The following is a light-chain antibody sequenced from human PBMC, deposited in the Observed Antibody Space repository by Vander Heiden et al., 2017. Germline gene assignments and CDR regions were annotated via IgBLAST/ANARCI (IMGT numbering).Light chain of an antibody. CDR3: SSYTTSGTRV. CDR1: SRDVGGYDS. Sequence: QSALTQPASVSGSLGQSITISCAGTSRDVGGYDSVSWYQQHPGKAPKLMIYDVTYRPSGVSIRFSGSKSGNTASLTISGLQAEDESDYYCSSYTTSGTRVFGTGTNVTVL. V-gene: IGLV2-14*03. J-gene: IGLJ1*01. CDR2: DVT.